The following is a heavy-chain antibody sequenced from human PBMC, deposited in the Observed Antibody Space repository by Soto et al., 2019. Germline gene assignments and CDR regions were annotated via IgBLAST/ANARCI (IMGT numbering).Heavy chain of an antibody. D-gene: IGHD3-22*01. Sequence: PGGSLRLSCAAFGFTFSFCAMSWVRQAPGKGLEWVSSIRGSGGDTYYADSVRGRFTISRDNSKNTLYLQMSSLRAEDTAVYYCSRSLTYYYDSSGYYYFDYWGQGTLVTVSS. CDR3: SRSLTYYYDSSGYYYFDY. CDR2: IRGSGGDT. V-gene: IGHV3-23*01. CDR1: GFTFSFCA. J-gene: IGHJ4*02.